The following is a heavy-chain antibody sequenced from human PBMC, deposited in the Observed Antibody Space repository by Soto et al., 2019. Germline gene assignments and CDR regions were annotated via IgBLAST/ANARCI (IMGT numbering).Heavy chain of an antibody. CDR2: ISATGTTT. CDR3: ATYSSPFDY. J-gene: IGHJ4*02. V-gene: IGHV3-23*01. D-gene: IGHD6-13*01. Sequence: HPXGSLGLSCAASEFSFSSYALNGVRQAPGKGLEWVSAISATGTTTYYADSVKGRFTISRDNSKRTLFLQMDSLSPEDTAVYYCATYSSPFDYWGQGTLVTVSS. CDR1: EFSFSSYA.